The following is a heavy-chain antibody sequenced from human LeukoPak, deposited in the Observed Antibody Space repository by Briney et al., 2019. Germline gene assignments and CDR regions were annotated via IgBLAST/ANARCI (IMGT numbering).Heavy chain of an antibody. Sequence: PSQTLSLTCTVPGGSISSWDYYWSWIRQPPGKGLEWIGYIHSSGSTYYNPSLKSRVTISVDTSKNQFSLRLSSVTAADTAVYYCVTKPNGDYYFDYWGQGTLVTVSS. CDR2: IHSSGST. CDR3: VTKPNGDYYFDY. D-gene: IGHD4-17*01. V-gene: IGHV4-30-4*01. J-gene: IGHJ4*02. CDR1: GGSISSWDYY.